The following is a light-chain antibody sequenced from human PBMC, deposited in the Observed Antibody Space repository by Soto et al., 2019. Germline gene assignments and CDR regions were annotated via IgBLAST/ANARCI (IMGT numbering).Light chain of an antibody. Sequence: EIVLTQSPGTLSLSPGERATLSCRASQSISSSYLAWYQQKPGQAPRLLIYAASSRATGIPDRFNGSRSGTDFTLTISRQEPKDFAGYYFQQYGSSSYTFGQGTQFAIK. CDR2: AAS. J-gene: IGKJ2*01. CDR1: QSISSSY. V-gene: IGKV3-20*01. CDR3: QQYGSSSYT.